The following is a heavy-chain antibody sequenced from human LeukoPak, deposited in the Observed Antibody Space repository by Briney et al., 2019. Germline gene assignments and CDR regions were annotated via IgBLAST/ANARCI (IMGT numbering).Heavy chain of an antibody. CDR3: AVTYYYDRGGFDY. CDR2: IYYSGST. V-gene: IGHV4-28*01. CDR1: GYSISSSNW. D-gene: IGHD3-10*02. J-gene: IGHJ4*02. Sequence: PSDTLSLTCAVSGYSISSSNWWGWLRQPPGKGLEWIGYIYYSGSTNYNPSLKSRVTISVDTSKNQFSLKLSSVTAADTAVYYCAVTYYYDRGGFDYWGQGTLVTVSS.